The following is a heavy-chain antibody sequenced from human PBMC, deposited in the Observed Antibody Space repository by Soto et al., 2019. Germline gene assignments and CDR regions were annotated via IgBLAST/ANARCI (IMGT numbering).Heavy chain of an antibody. V-gene: IGHV1-46*01. CDR3: GLFPAPGYGMDV. CDR1: GYTFTSYY. Sequence: ASVKVSCKASGYTFTSYYMHWVRQAPGQGLEWMGIINPSGGSTSYAQKFQGRVTMTRDTSTSTVYMELSSLRSEDTAVYYCGLFPAPGYGMDVWGQGTTVTVSS. CDR2: INPSGGST. D-gene: IGHD2-21*01. J-gene: IGHJ6*02.